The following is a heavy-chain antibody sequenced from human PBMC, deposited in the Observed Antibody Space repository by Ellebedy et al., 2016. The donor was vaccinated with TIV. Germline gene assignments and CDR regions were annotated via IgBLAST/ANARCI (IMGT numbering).Heavy chain of an antibody. Sequence: SETLSLXCTVSGGSISSGSYYWSWIRQHPGKGLEWIGYIYYSGSTYYNPSLKSRVSISVDTSKNQFSLKLRFVTAADTAIYYCARDQNYDTSGRDALDIWGQGIMVTVSS. D-gene: IGHD3-22*01. CDR3: ARDQNYDTSGRDALDI. V-gene: IGHV4-31*03. J-gene: IGHJ3*02. CDR1: GGSISSGSYY. CDR2: IYYSGST.